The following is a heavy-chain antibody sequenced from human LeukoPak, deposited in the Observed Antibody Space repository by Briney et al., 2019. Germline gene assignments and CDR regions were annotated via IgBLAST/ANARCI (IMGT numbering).Heavy chain of an antibody. CDR1: GYSFTSYW. Sequence: GESLKISCKGSGYSFTSYWIGWVRQMPGKGLEWLGIIYPGDSDTRYSQSFQGQVTISADESISTAYLPWGRLKASDTDMYYFARPRDTMIVEYWGKGTLVTVS. CDR2: IYPGDSDT. J-gene: IGHJ4*02. D-gene: IGHD3-22*01. V-gene: IGHV5-51*01. CDR3: ARPRDTMIVEY.